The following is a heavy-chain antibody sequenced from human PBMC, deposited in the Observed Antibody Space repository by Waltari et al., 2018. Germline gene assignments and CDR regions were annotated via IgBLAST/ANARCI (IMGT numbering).Heavy chain of an antibody. CDR1: GGSFSGYY. J-gene: IGHJ4*02. CDR2: INHSGST. Sequence: QVQLQQWGAGLLKPSETLFLTCAVYGGSFSGYYWSWIRQPPGKGLEWIGEINHSGSTNYNPSLKSRVTISVDTSKNQFSLKLSSVTAADTAVYYCASRPGPIAVAGTRRTDYWGQGTLVTVSS. V-gene: IGHV4-34*01. CDR3: ASRPGPIAVAGTRRTDY. D-gene: IGHD6-19*01.